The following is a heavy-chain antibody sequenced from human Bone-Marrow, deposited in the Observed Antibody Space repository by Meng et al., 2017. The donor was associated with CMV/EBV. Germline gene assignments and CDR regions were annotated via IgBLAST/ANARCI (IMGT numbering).Heavy chain of an antibody. D-gene: IGHD2-15*01. Sequence: GRLHGPGPGRVKPYRTLALTCTVSGGSISSVDYYWSWIRQPPGKGLEWIGYIYYSGSTYYNPSLKSRVTISVDTSKNQFSLKLSSVTAADTAVYYCARVLSGYFDYWGQGTLVTVSS. CDR3: ARVLSGYFDY. J-gene: IGHJ4*02. CDR2: IYYSGST. CDR1: GGSISSVDYY. V-gene: IGHV4-30-4*08.